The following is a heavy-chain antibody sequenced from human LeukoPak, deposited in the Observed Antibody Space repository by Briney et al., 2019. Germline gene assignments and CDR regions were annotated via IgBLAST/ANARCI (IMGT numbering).Heavy chain of an antibody. V-gene: IGHV4-34*01. CDR2: INHSGST. Sequence: SETLSLTCAVYGGSFSGYYWSWIRQPPGKGLEWIGEINHSGSTNYNPSLKSRVTISVDTSKNQFSLKLSSVTAADTAVYYCARVVIAAAGTQSELDYWGQGTLVTVSS. D-gene: IGHD6-13*01. J-gene: IGHJ4*02. CDR1: GGSFSGYY. CDR3: ARVVIAAAGTQSELDY.